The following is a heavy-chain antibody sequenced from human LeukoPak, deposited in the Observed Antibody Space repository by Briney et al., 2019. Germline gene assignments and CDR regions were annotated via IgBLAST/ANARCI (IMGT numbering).Heavy chain of an antibody. CDR3: ARGLPYSSGWLDAFDI. J-gene: IGHJ3*02. V-gene: IGHV1-18*01. D-gene: IGHD6-19*01. CDR1: GYTFTSYG. Sequence: ASVKVSCKASGYTFTSYGINWVRQAPGQGLEWMGWISAYNGNTNYAQNLQSRVTMTTDTSTSTAYMELRSLRSDDTAVYYCARGLPYSSGWLDAFDIWGQGTMVTVSS. CDR2: ISAYNGNT.